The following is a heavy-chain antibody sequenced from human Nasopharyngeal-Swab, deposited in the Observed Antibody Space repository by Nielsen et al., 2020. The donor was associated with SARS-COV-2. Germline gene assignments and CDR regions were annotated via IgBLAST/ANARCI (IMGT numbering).Heavy chain of an antibody. CDR1: GFTFGSFE. Sequence: GESLKISCVASGFTFGSFEMNWVRQAPGKGLEWVSYLSSSGRTIYYADSVKGRFTVSRDNAKNSLYLQINSLRAEDTAVYYCARDPGIAVAHFDYWGQGTLVTVSS. CDR3: ARDPGIAVAHFDY. D-gene: IGHD6-19*01. J-gene: IGHJ4*02. CDR2: LSSSGRTI. V-gene: IGHV3-48*03.